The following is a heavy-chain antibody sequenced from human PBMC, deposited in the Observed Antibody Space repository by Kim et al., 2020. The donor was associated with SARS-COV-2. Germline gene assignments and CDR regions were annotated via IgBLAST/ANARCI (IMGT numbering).Heavy chain of an antibody. CDR2: GGT. V-gene: IGHV1-2*02. CDR3: ARWLGAIDY. J-gene: IGHJ4*02. Sequence: GGTNYAQKFQGRVTMTRDTSISTAYMELSRLRSDDTAVYYCARWLGAIDYWGQGTLVTVSS. D-gene: IGHD3-10*01.